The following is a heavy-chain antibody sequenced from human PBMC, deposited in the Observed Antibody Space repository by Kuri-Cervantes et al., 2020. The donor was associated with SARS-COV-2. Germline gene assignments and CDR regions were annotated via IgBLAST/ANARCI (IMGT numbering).Heavy chain of an antibody. CDR1: GFTFSNAW. CDR3: VRPSFGRDKPPHFDY. Sequence: GESLKIFCAASGFTFSNAWMSWVRQAPGRGLEWVGRIKSKTDGGTTDYAAPVKGRFTISRDDSKNTLYLQMNSLRAEDTAVYYCVRPSFGRDKPPHFDYWGQGTLVTVSS. V-gene: IGHV3-15*01. CDR2: IKSKTDGGTT. J-gene: IGHJ4*02. D-gene: IGHD3-16*01.